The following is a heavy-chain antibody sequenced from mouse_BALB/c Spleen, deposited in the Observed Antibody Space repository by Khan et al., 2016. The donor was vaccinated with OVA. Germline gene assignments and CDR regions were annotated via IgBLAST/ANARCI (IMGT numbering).Heavy chain of an antibody. J-gene: IGHJ3*01. CDR1: GYSFTNYY. Sequence: VQLQQSGPELMKPGASVKLSCKASGYSFTNYYIHWVIQSHGKSFEWIGYIDPFSGGTTYNQKFKDKATLTVAKSSSTAYIHLSNLTSEDSAVYYCTSHGYCAWFTYWGQGTLVTVSA. CDR3: TSHGYCAWFTY. V-gene: IGHV1S135*01. D-gene: IGHD2-3*01. CDR2: IDPFSGGT.